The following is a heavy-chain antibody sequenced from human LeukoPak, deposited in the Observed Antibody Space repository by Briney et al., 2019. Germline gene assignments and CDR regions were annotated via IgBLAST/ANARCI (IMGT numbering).Heavy chain of an antibody. J-gene: IGHJ4*02. D-gene: IGHD3-22*01. CDR2: IYTSGST. Sequence: SETLSLTCTVSGGSISSYYWSWIRQPAGKGLEWIGRIYTSGSTNYNPSLKSRVAMSVDTSKNQFSLKLSSVTAADTAVYYCARANSSGYRYYFDYWGQGTLVTVSS. CDR1: GGSISSYY. CDR3: ARANSSGYRYYFDY. V-gene: IGHV4-4*07.